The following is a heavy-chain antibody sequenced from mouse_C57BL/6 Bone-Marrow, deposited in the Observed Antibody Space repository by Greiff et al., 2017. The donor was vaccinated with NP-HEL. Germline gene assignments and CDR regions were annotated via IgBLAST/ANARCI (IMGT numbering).Heavy chain of an antibody. CDR3: TPFYYYGSSQFAY. J-gene: IGHJ3*01. CDR2: IDPENGDT. CDR1: GFNIKDDY. Sequence: EVQLQQSGAELGRPGASVKLSCTASGFNIKDDYMHWVKQRPEQGLEWIGWIDPENGDTEYASKFQGKATITADTSSNTAYLQLSSLTSEDTAVYYCTPFYYYGSSQFAYWGQGTLVTVSA. D-gene: IGHD1-1*01. V-gene: IGHV14-4*01.